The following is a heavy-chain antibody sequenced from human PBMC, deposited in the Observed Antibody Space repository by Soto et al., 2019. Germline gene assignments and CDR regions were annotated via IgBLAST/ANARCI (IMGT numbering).Heavy chain of an antibody. J-gene: IGHJ4*02. V-gene: IGHV3-64D*06. D-gene: IGHD5-12*01. CDR3: VKSRGGNNFDFFD. CDR1: GFTFSSYG. Sequence: PGGSLRLSCSASGFTFSSYGMHWVRQAPGKGLEYVSGVRGNGDPPFYADSVKGRFTISRDNSKNTLYLQMSGLSADDTAVYYCVKSRGGNNFDFFDWGQGALVTISS. CDR2: VRGNGDPP.